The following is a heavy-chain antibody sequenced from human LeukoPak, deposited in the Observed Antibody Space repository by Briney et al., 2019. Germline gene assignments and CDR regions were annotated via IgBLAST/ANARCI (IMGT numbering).Heavy chain of an antibody. V-gene: IGHV1-69*13. J-gene: IGHJ4*02. CDR2: IIPIFGTA. Sequence: SVKVSCKASGGTFSSYAVSWVRQAPGQGLEWMGGIIPIFGTANYAQKFQGRVTITADESTSTAYMELSSLRSEDTAVYYCATNYYDSSGYYRHFDYWGQGTLVTVSS. CDR1: GGTFSSYA. CDR3: ATNYYDSSGYYRHFDY. D-gene: IGHD3-22*01.